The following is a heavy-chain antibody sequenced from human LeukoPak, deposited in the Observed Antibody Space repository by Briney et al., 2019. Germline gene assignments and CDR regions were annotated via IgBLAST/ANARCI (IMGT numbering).Heavy chain of an antibody. CDR1: GFTFTAYS. Sequence: GSLRLSRSASGFTFTAYSMYWVRQAPGNGLEYVSAISNNADTTYYADSVKGRFTISRDNSKNTLYLQMSSLRAEDTAVYSCVKGWVRGVMNYWGQETLVTVSS. CDR2: ISNNADTT. J-gene: IGHJ4*02. CDR3: VKGWVRGVMNY. V-gene: IGHV3-64D*06. D-gene: IGHD3-10*01.